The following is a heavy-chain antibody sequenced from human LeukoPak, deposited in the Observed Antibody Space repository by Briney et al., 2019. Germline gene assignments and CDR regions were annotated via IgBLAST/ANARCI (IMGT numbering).Heavy chain of an antibody. CDR1: GFTVSSNS. V-gene: IGHV3-7*01. D-gene: IGHD3-10*01. CDR3: ARIRFGESYAPKSYYYYYMDV. J-gene: IGHJ6*03. Sequence: GGSLRLSCTVSGFTVSSNSMSWVRQAPGKGLEWVANIKQDGSEKYYVDSVKGRFTISRDNAKNSLYLQMNSLRAEDTAVYYCARIRFGESYAPKSYYYYYMDVWGKGTTVTISS. CDR2: IKQDGSEK.